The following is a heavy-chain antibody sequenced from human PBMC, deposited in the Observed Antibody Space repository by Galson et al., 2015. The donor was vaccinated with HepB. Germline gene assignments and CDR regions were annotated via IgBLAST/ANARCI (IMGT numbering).Heavy chain of an antibody. D-gene: IGHD3-3*02. J-gene: IGHJ3*02. CDR2: ISRSSNYI. CDR3: ARDPELVI. V-gene: IGHV3-21*05. CDR1: GFTFSSYS. Sequence: SLRLSCAASGFTFSSYSMNWVRQAPGKGLEWVSCISRSSNYIYYADSVKGRFTISRDNAKNSTYLQMNSLRAEDTAVYYCARDPELVIWGQRTMVTVSS.